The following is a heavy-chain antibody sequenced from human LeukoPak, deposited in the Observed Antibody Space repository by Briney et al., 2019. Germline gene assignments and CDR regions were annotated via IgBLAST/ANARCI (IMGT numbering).Heavy chain of an antibody. V-gene: IGHV3-43*02. J-gene: IGHJ5*02. Sequence: GGSLRLSCAASGFTFDDYAMHWVRQAPGKGLEWVSLISGDGGSTYYADSVKGRFTISRDNSKNSLYLQMNSLRTEDTALNYCANWFDPWGQGTLVTVSS. CDR2: ISGDGGST. CDR3: ANWFDP. CDR1: GFTFDDYA.